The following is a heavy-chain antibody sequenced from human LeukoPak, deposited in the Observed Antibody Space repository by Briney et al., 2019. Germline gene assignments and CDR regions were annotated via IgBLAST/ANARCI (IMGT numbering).Heavy chain of an antibody. Sequence: ASVKVSCKASGYTFTSYAMHWVRQAPGQRLEWMGWINAGNGNTRYSQKFQGRVTITRDTSISTAYMELSRLRSDDTAVYYCARGQQLYYMDVWGKGTTVTVSS. V-gene: IGHV1-3*01. J-gene: IGHJ6*03. CDR1: GYTFTSYA. D-gene: IGHD5-18*01. CDR3: ARGQQLYYMDV. CDR2: INAGNGNT.